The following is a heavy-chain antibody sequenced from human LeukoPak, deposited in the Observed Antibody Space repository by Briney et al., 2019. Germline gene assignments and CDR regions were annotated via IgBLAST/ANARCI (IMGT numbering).Heavy chain of an antibody. CDR2: IFYSGST. D-gene: IGHD5-12*01. CDR3: ARGGSSGYDPFDY. Sequence: SETLSLTCTVSGGSISNYYWSWIRQPPGKGLEWIGYIFYSGSTNYNPSLKSRVTISVDTSKNQFSLKVTSATAADTAVYYCARGGSSGYDPFDYWGQGTLVIVSS. J-gene: IGHJ4*02. CDR1: GGSISNYY. V-gene: IGHV4-59*01.